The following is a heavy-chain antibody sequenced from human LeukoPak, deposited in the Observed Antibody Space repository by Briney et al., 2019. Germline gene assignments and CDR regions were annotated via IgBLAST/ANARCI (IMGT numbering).Heavy chain of an antibody. CDR1: GGSISSSSYY. D-gene: IGHD2-2*01. J-gene: IGHJ4*02. CDR3: ARDPPRYCSSTSCPSGY. V-gene: IGHV4-39*07. Sequence: SETLSLTCTVSGGSISSSSYYWGWIRQPPGKGLEWIGSIYYSGSTYYNPSLKSRVTISVDTSKNQFSLKLSSVTAADTAVYYCARDPPRYCSSTSCPSGYWGQGTLVTVSS. CDR2: IYYSGST.